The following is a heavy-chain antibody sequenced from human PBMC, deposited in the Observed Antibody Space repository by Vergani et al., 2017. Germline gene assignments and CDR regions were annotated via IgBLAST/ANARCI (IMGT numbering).Heavy chain of an antibody. Sequence: QVQLVESGGGLVKPGGSLRLSCAASGFTFSDYYMSWIRQAPGKGLEWVSYISSSGSTIYYADSVKGRFTISRDNAKNSLYLQMNSLRAEDTAVYYCAGPGTKGREMATTLPFDHWGQGTLVTVSS. J-gene: IGHJ4*02. CDR1: GFTFSDYY. CDR3: AGPGTKGREMATTLPFDH. V-gene: IGHV3-11*01. D-gene: IGHD5-24*01. CDR2: ISSSGSTI.